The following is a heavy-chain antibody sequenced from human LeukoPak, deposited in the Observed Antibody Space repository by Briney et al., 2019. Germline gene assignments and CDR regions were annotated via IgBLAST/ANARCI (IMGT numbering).Heavy chain of an antibody. J-gene: IGHJ3*02. Sequence: GASVKVSCKASGGTFSSYAISWVRQAPGQGLEWMGGIIPIFGTANYAQKFQGRVTITADKSTSTAYMELSSLRSEDTAVYYCAGDSQQLVGDAFDIWGQGTMVTVSS. CDR3: AGDSQQLVGDAFDI. CDR2: IIPIFGTA. V-gene: IGHV1-69*06. D-gene: IGHD6-13*01. CDR1: GGTFSSYA.